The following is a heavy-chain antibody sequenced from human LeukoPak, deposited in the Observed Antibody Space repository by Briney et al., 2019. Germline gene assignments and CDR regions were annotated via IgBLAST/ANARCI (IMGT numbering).Heavy chain of an antibody. CDR2: INPNSGCT. V-gene: IGHV1-2*02. J-gene: IGHJ4*02. CDR3: AREFSGYDFWNGYPPSPTFDY. Sequence: ASVKVSCKASGYTFTGYYMHWVRQAPGQGLEWMGWINPNSGCTNYAQKFQGRVTMTRDTSISTAYMELSRLRSDDTAVYYCAREFSGYDFWNGYPPSPTFDYWGQGTLVTVSS. CDR1: GYTFTGYY. D-gene: IGHD3-3*01.